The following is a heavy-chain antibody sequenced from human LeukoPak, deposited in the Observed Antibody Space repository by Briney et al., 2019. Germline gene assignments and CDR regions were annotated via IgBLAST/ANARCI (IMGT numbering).Heavy chain of an antibody. D-gene: IGHD6-13*01. J-gene: IGHJ5*02. CDR3: ARSMAAEGPTHNWFDP. Sequence: PSETLSLTCAVYGGSFSGYYWSWIRQPPGKGLEWIGSIYYTGTTYYNPSLKSRVTVSVDTSKNQFSLKLTSVTAADTAVYFCARSMAAEGPTHNWFDPWGQGTLVTVSS. CDR2: IYYTGTT. CDR1: GGSFSGYY. V-gene: IGHV4-34*01.